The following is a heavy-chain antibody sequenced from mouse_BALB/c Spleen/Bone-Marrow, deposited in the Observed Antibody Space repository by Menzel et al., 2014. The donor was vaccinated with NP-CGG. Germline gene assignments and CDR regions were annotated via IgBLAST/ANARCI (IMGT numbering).Heavy chain of an antibody. D-gene: IGHD1-1*01. V-gene: IGHV5-9-3*01. CDR1: GFTFSSYA. J-gene: IGHJ2*01. Sequence: VQLQQSGGGLVRPGGSLKPSCAASGFTFSSYAMSWVRPTPEKRLEWVATISSGGNYTYYPDSVKGRFTISRDNAKNTLYLQMSSLRSEDTAMYYCARYYGSSYDYWGQGTTLTVSS. CDR2: ISSGGNYT. CDR3: ARYYGSSYDY.